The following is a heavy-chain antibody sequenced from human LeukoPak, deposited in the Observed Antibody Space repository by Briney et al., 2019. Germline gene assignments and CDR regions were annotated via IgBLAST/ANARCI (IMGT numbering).Heavy chain of an antibody. CDR1: GYTFTGYY. Sequence: ASVKVSCKASGYTFTGYYMHWVRQAPGQGLEWMGWINPNSGGTNYAQNFQGRVTMTRDTSISTAYMELSRLRFDDTAVYYCARDGAYYYYGMDVWGQGTTVTVSS. D-gene: IGHD3-16*01. CDR3: ARDGAYYYYGMDV. CDR2: INPNSGGT. V-gene: IGHV1-2*02. J-gene: IGHJ6*02.